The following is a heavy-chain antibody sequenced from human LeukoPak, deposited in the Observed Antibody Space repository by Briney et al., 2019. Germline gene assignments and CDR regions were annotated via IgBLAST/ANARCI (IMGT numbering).Heavy chain of an antibody. V-gene: IGHV4-4*07. Sequence: SETLSLTCTVSGGSISSYYWSWIRQPAGKGLEWIGRIYTSGSTNYNPSLKSRVTMSVDSSKNQFSLKLSSVTAADTAVYYCARVGIQQWLVPNGMDVWGQGTTVTVSS. J-gene: IGHJ6*02. CDR3: ARVGIQQWLVPNGMDV. CDR1: GGSISSYY. CDR2: IYTSGST. D-gene: IGHD6-19*01.